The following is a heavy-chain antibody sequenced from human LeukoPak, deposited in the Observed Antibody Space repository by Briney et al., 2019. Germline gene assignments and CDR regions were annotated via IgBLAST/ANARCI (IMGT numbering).Heavy chain of an antibody. CDR1: GYTLTELS. CDR2: FDPEDGET. J-gene: IGHJ4*02. D-gene: IGHD3-10*01. CDR3: ATDYYGSGLEKYYFDY. Sequence: ASVKVSCKVSGYTLTELSMHWVRQAPGKGLEWMGGFDPEDGETIYAQKSQGRVTMTEDTSTDTAYMELSSLRSEDTAVYYCATDYYGSGLEKYYFDYWGQGTLVTVSS. V-gene: IGHV1-24*01.